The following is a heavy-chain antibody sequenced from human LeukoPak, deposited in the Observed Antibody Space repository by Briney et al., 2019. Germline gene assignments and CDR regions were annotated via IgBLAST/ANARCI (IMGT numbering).Heavy chain of an antibody. CDR3: ALGRDRSKSGDH. CDR2: IHPHGIF. V-gene: IGHV4-34*01. J-gene: IGHJ4*02. D-gene: IGHD5-24*01. CDR1: GGSYDDYY. Sequence: SETLSLTCAVYGGSYDDYYCSWSRQPPGKGLEWVGEIHPHGIFYYNSSLMSRVTISIDTSKTQFSLRLTSVTATDTAFYYCALGRDRSKSGDHWGQGSLVTVSS.